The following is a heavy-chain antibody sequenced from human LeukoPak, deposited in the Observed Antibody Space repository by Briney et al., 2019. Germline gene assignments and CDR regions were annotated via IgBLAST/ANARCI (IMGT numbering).Heavy chain of an antibody. Sequence: GGSLRLSCAASGFTFSNYCMSWVRQAPGKGLEWVANLKQDGSVIWYVDSVKGRFTISRDNAKNSLYLQMNSLRAEDTAVYYCAREDLTGVALDYWGQGTLVTVSS. CDR1: GFTFSNYC. J-gene: IGHJ4*02. D-gene: IGHD7-27*01. CDR3: AREDLTGVALDY. V-gene: IGHV3-7*01. CDR2: LKQDGSVI.